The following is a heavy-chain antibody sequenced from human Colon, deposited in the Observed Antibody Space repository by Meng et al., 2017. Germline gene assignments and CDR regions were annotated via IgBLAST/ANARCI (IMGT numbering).Heavy chain of an antibody. Sequence: QVQLQESGPGLVKPSQTLSLTCTISNGSINSADYYWNWIRQPPGKGPEWLGYIHSSGNTYYTPSLKSRLAMSLDTSKNQFSLRLTSVTAADTAVYYCSSLLTLDYWGPGTLVTVSS. D-gene: IGHD2-15*01. CDR2: IHSSGNT. V-gene: IGHV4-30-4*01. CDR1: NGSINSADYY. J-gene: IGHJ4*02. CDR3: SSLLTLDY.